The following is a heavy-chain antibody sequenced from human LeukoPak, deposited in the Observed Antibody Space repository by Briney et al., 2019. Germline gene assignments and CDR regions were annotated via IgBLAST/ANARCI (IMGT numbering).Heavy chain of an antibody. V-gene: IGHV3-11*06. D-gene: IGHD3-10*01. Sequence: GGFLRLSCAASGFTFSDYYMSWIRQAPGKGLEWVSYISSKSSYTNYADSVRGRFTISRDNAKNSLYLQMNSLRAEDTTVYYCARADSPSLWFRELFYWGQGTLVTVSS. CDR3: ARADSPSLWFRELFY. CDR2: ISSKSSYT. CDR1: GFTFSDYY. J-gene: IGHJ4*02.